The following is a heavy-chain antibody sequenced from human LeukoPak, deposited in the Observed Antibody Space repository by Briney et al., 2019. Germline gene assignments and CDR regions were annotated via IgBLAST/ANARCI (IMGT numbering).Heavy chain of an antibody. CDR1: GGSISSYY. CDR3: ARVDTVRVAFDI. CDR2: IYYSGST. V-gene: IGHV4-59*01. D-gene: IGHD5-18*01. J-gene: IGHJ3*02. Sequence: PETLSLTCTVSGGSISSYYWSWIRQPPGKGLEWIGYIYYSGSTNYNPSLKSRVTISVDTSKNQFSLKLSSVTAADTAVYYCARVDTVRVAFDIWGQGTMVTVSS.